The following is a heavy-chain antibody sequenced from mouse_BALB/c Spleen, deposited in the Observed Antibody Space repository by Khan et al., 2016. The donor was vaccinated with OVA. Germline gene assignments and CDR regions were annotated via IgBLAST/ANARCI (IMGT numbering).Heavy chain of an antibody. D-gene: IGHD3-2*02. Sequence: EVQLQESGPGLVKPSQSLSLTCTVTGYSITSDYAWNWIRQFPGNKLEWMGYISYSGNTKYNQSLKSRISITRDKSKNQFFLQLNFVTIEDTATYYCARIQGGDFDYWGQGTTLTVSS. V-gene: IGHV3-2*02. CDR2: ISYSGNT. CDR1: GYSITSDYA. CDR3: ARIQGGDFDY. J-gene: IGHJ2*01.